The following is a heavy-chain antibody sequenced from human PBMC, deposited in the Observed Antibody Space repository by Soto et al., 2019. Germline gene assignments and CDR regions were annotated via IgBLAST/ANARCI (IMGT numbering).Heavy chain of an antibody. Sequence: QPWGALIVSCVSSVFSITIFAMGWVRQAPGKGLEWASAISASGGSTYADSVKGRFTISRDNSKNTLYLQMNSLRVEDTAVYYCAKVLSSGTYSGALEYWGQGALVTVSS. D-gene: IGHD1-26*01. V-gene: IGHV3-23*01. J-gene: IGHJ4*02. CDR1: VFSITIFA. CDR3: AKVLSSGTYSGALEY. CDR2: ISASGGST.